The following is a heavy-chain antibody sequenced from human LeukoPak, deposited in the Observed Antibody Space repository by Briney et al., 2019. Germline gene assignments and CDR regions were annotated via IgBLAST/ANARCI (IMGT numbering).Heavy chain of an antibody. CDR1: GFTFSSYG. CDR2: ISYDGSNK. J-gene: IGHJ4*02. V-gene: IGHV3-30*18. D-gene: IGHD2-15*01. CDR3: ANDGWPFDY. Sequence: GGSLRLSCAASGFTFSSYGMHWVRQAPGKGLEWVAVISYDGSNKYYADSVKGRFTISRDNSKNTLYLQMNSLRAEDTAVYYCANDGWPFDYWGQGTLVTVSS.